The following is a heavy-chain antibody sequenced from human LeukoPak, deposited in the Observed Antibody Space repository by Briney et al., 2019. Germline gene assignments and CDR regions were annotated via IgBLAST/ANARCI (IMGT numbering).Heavy chain of an antibody. CDR3: AKGNNGCYDS. J-gene: IGHJ4*02. D-gene: IGHD2-15*01. Sequence: SGGSLRLSCAASGFTFSSYAMSWVRQAPGKGLEWVSSISGNGGYTYHADSVKGRLTISRDNSKNTLYMQMNSLRAEDTAVYYCAKGNNGCYDSWGQGTLVTVSS. CDR2: ISGNGGYT. CDR1: GFTFSSYA. V-gene: IGHV3-23*01.